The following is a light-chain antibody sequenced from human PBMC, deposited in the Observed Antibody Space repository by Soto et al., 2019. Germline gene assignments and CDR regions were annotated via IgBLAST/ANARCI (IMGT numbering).Light chain of an antibody. CDR2: GAS. CDR1: ENIRDF. V-gene: IGKV1-33*01. CDR3: QQYDKLLPA. J-gene: IGKJ5*01. Sequence: DIQMTQSPSSLSTSVGDRVTITCRASENIRDFVNWYQQKPGKAPNLLIYGASNLKSGVPSRFSGSGSGTDFTFTITSLQPEDTATYYCQQYDKLLPAFGQGTRLEIK.